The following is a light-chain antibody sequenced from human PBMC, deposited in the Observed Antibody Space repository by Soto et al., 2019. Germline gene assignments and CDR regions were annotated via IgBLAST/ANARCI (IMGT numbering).Light chain of an antibody. CDR2: GAS. J-gene: IGKJ4*01. Sequence: EVGMTQSPATLSVSPGERVTFSCRASQSVTTNLAWYQHKPGQSPRLLISGASTGASGIPPRFSGSGSGTEFTLTIDRLQYADFAVYYSQQYDRWPVTFGEGTTLQIK. V-gene: IGKV3-15*01. CDR1: QSVTTN. CDR3: QQYDRWPVT.